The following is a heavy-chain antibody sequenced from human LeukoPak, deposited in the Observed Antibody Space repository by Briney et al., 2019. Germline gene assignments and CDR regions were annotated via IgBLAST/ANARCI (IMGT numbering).Heavy chain of an antibody. J-gene: IGHJ4*02. CDR1: GGSFSGYY. Sequence: SETLSLTCAVYGGSFSGYYWSWIRQPPGKGLEWIGEINHSGSTNYNPSLKSRVTISVDTSKNQFSLKLSSVTAADTAVYYCARVEGYYDSSGYYYPDYWGQGTLVTVSS. CDR3: ARVEGYYDSSGYYYPDY. V-gene: IGHV4-34*01. CDR2: INHSGST. D-gene: IGHD3-22*01.